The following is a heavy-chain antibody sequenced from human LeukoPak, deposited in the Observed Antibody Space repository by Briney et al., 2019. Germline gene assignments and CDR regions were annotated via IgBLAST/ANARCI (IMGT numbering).Heavy chain of an antibody. CDR1: GFPFSRYW. D-gene: IGHD5-24*01. CDR3: TRVGYIDEGIDY. J-gene: IGHJ4*02. Sequence: SGGSLRLSCVASGFPFSRYWMTWVRQAPGKGLEWVANIKQDGSKKSYVDSVKGRCTISRDNAKNSLYLQMNSLRAEDTAIYYCTRVGYIDEGIDYWGQGTLVTVSS. V-gene: IGHV3-7*04. CDR2: IKQDGSKK.